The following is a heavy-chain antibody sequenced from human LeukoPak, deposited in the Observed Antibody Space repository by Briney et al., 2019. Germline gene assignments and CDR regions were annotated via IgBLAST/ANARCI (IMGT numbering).Heavy chain of an antibody. Sequence: ASVKVSCKASGYTFNRYGVNWVRQAPGQGLEWMGWIGTYNGNTNLAQKLKGRVTMTTDTATSTAYMELKSLRLDDTAVYYCAKDRVGAPPGDWEYLGASNCFDIWGQGTMVSVSS. D-gene: IGHD3-16*01. CDR1: GYTFNRYG. V-gene: IGHV1-18*01. CDR3: AKDRVGAPPGDWEYLGASNCFDI. CDR2: IGTYNGNT. J-gene: IGHJ3*02.